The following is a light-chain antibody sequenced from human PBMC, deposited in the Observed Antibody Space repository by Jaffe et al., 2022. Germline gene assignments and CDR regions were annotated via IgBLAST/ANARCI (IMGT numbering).Light chain of an antibody. CDR1: QSLVSRVGDTY. CDR3: MQGTHWPWT. V-gene: IGKV2-30*01. J-gene: IGKJ1*01. Sequence: DVVMTQSPLSLPVTLGQPASISCRSSQSLVSRVGDTYLNWFQQRPGQSPRRLIYAVSNRDSGVPDRFSGSGSGTDFTLKISGVETEDVAVYYCMQGTHWPWTFGQGTKVEIK. CDR2: AVS.